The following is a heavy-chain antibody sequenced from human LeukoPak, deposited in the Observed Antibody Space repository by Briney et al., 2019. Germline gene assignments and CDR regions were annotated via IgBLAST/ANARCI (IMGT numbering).Heavy chain of an antibody. V-gene: IGHV3-30*02. D-gene: IGHD3-16*02. J-gene: IGHJ4*02. CDR1: GFTFSNYG. Sequence: PGGSLRLSCAVSGFTFSNYGMHWVRQAPGKGLEWVAFIRYDGSNKFYPDSVKGRFTISRDNSKNTLYLQMNSLRAEDTAVYYCAKDGVTFGGVIAWFDYWGQGTLVTVSS. CDR2: IRYDGSNK. CDR3: AKDGVTFGGVIAWFDY.